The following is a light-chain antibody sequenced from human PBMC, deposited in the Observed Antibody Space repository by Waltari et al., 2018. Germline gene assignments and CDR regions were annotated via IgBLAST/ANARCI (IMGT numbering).Light chain of an antibody. CDR3: QQYNNWPPGTWT. V-gene: IGKV3-15*01. J-gene: IGKJ1*01. CDR1: QSVSSN. Sequence: EIVMTQSPATLSVSPGERATLSCRASQSVSSNLAWYQQKPGQPPRLLIDGASTRATGIPARFRGSGSWTEYTRTISSLQSEDFAVYYCQQYNNWPPGTWTFGQGTKVEIK. CDR2: GAS.